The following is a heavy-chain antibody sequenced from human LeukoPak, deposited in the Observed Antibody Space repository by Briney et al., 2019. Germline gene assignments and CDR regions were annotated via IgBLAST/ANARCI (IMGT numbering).Heavy chain of an antibody. Sequence: GGSLRLSCAASGFTFSNYNMNWVRQAPGKGLEWVSSITSTSSYIYYADSVKGRFTISRDNAKNSLYLQMNSLRAEDTALYFCARDPYSGNYGNYYYYYMDVWGKGTTVTISS. CDR3: ARDPYSGNYGNYYYYYMDV. V-gene: IGHV3-21*01. J-gene: IGHJ6*03. CDR1: GFTFSNYN. D-gene: IGHD1-26*01. CDR2: ITSTSSYI.